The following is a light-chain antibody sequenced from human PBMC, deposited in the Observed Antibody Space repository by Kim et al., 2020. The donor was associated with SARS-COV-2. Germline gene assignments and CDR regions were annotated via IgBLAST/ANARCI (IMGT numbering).Light chain of an antibody. CDR2: HAS. CDR1: QDIGSY. V-gene: IGKV1-9*01. CDR3: QHLYTSPT. J-gene: IGKJ3*01. Sequence: IQLTQSPSSLSAYVGDRVTITCRASQDIGSYLAWYQQTPGKAPKLLIYHASTLKRGVPSRFSGSGSGTDFTLTISTLQPDDFATYCCQHLYTSPTFGPGTKVDIK.